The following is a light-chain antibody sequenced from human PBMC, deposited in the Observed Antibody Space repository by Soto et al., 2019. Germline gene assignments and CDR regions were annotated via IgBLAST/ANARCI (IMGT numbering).Light chain of an antibody. V-gene: IGKV1-5*03. CDR2: MAS. CDR1: QSIDNW. J-gene: IGKJ1*01. CDR3: QQSNFYPWT. Sequence: DVQMTQSPSTLPASVGDRVTITCRASQSIDNWLAWYQQKPGRAPKLLIYMASTLQGGVPSRFSGSGSGTEFTLTMGSLQADDFATYFCQQSNFYPWTFGQGTKVEVK.